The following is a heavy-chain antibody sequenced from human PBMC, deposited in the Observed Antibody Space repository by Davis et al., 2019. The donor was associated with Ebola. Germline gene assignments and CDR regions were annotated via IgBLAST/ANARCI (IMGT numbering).Heavy chain of an antibody. D-gene: IGHD3-10*01. CDR3: ARDNYYYGSGNYYTTYFDY. CDR2: ISGSGGST. J-gene: IGHJ4*02. V-gene: IGHV3-23*01. Sequence: GESLKISCAASGFTFSSYAMSWVRQAPGKGLEWVSAISGSGGSTYYADSVKGRFTISRDNSKNTLYLQMNSLRAEDTAVYYCARDNYYYGSGNYYTTYFDYWGQGTLVTVSS. CDR1: GFTFSSYA.